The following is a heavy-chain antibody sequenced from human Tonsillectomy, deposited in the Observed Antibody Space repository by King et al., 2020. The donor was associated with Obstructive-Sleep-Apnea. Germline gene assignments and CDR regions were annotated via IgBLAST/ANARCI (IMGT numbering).Heavy chain of an antibody. D-gene: IGHD3-16*01. CDR3: VKDRAGGVPDAFDI. V-gene: IGHV3-9*01. CDR2: INWNSGYI. CDR1: GFSFDDYA. J-gene: IGHJ3*02. Sequence: VQLVESGGGLAQPGRSLRLSCAASGFSFDDYAMHWVRQPPGKGLEWVSGINWNSGYIGYADSVKGRFTISRYNAKNSLYLQMNSLRAEDTALYYCVKDRAGGVPDAFDIWGQGTMVTVSS.